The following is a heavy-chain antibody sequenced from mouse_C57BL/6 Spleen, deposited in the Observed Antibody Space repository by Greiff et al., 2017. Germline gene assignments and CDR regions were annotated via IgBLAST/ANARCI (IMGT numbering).Heavy chain of an antibody. CDR2: ISSGGDYI. CDR3: TRDNGIATVGATGYFDV. D-gene: IGHD1-1*01. CDR1: GFTFSSYA. J-gene: IGHJ1*03. V-gene: IGHV5-9-1*02. Sequence: EVNVVESGEGLVKPGGSLKLSCAASGFTFSSYAMSWVRQTPEKRLEWVAYISSGGDYIYYADTVKGRFTISRDNARNTLYLQMSSLKSEDTAMYYCTRDNGIATVGATGYFDVWGTGTTVTVSS.